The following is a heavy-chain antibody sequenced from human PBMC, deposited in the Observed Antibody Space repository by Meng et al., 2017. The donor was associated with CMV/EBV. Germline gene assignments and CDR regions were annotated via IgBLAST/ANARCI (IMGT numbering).Heavy chain of an antibody. V-gene: IGHV1-3*01. CDR2: SRAGTGKT. CDR3: ASTNCGGDCYYDF. D-gene: IGHD2-21*02. CDR1: GYTFSNYA. Sequence: CKASGYTFSNYAVHWVRQAPGQRPEWMGWSRAGTGKTECSQKFQGRVTITRDTSASTAYMELSSLRSEDTALYYCASTNCGGDCYYDFWGQGTLVTVSS. J-gene: IGHJ4*02.